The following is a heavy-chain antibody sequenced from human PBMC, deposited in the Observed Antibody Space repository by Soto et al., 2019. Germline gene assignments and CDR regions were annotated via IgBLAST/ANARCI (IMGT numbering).Heavy chain of an antibody. V-gene: IGHV3-33*01. CDR3: ARDWRPYRGAVAGKPFDY. Sequence: QVQLVESGGGVVQPGRSLRLSCAASGFTFGSYGMHWVRQAPGKGLEWVAVIWYDGSNKYYADSVKGRFTISRDNSKNTLYLQMNSLRAEDTAVYYCARDWRPYRGAVAGKPFDYWGQGTLVTVSS. CDR1: GFTFGSYG. CDR2: IWYDGSNK. D-gene: IGHD6-19*01. J-gene: IGHJ4*02.